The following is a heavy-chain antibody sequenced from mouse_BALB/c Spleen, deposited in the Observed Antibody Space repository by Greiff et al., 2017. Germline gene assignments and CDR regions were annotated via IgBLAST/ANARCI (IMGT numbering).Heavy chain of an antibody. V-gene: IGHV1-18*01. CDR1: GYSFTGYT. D-gene: IGHD2-4*01. CDR2: INPYNGGT. CDR3: ARPRYYDYDGWYFDY. Sequence: VHVKQSGPELVKPGASMKISCKASGYSFTGYTMNWVKQSHGKNLEWIGLINPYNGGTSYNQKFKGKATLTVDKSSSTAYMELLSLTSEDSAVYYCARPRYYDYDGWYFDYWGQGTTLTVSS. J-gene: IGHJ2*01.